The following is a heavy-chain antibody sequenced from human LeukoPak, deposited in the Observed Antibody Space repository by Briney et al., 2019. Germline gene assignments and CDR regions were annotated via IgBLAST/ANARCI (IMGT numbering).Heavy chain of an antibody. CDR1: GYTFTSYG. Sequence: GASVKVSCKASGYTFTSYGISWVRQAPGQGLEWMGWISAYNGNTNYAQKLQGRVTMTTDTSTSTAYMELRSLRSDDTAVYYCARGDYYYDSSGYYWFDPWGQGTLVTVSS. D-gene: IGHD3-22*01. J-gene: IGHJ5*02. CDR3: ARGDYYYDSSGYYWFDP. CDR2: ISAYNGNT. V-gene: IGHV1-18*01.